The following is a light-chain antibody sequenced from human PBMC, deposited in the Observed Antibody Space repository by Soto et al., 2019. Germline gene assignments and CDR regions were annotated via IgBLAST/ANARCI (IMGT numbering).Light chain of an antibody. CDR1: HDVSRN. V-gene: IGKV1-33*01. J-gene: IGKJ4*01. CDR2: DAS. CDR3: QQYNSMLS. Sequence: DIQMTQSPSSLSASEGDRVTITCQSSHDVSRNLNWFQQKPGEAPQLLIYDASNLERGVPSRFSGSGSGTDCTLTISSLHPEDVATYYCQQYNSMLSFGGGTEVEIK.